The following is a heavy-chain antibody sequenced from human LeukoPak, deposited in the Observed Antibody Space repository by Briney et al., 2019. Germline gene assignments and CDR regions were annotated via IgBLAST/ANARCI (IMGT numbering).Heavy chain of an antibody. CDR3: ASPSKKARLAFDI. CDR1: GGSISSSSYY. J-gene: IGHJ3*02. CDR2: IYYSGST. V-gene: IGHV4-39*01. D-gene: IGHD2/OR15-2a*01. Sequence: SETLSLTCTVSGGSISSSSYYWGWIRQPPGKGLEWIGSIYYSGSTYYNPSLKSRVTISVDTSKNQFSLKLSSVTAADTAVYYRASPSKKARLAFDIWGQGTMVTVSS.